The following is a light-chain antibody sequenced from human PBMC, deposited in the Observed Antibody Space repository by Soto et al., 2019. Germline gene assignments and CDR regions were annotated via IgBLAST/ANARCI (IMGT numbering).Light chain of an antibody. J-gene: IGLJ2*01. CDR2: EVS. V-gene: IGLV2-14*01. CDR1: SSDVGGYNY. Sequence: QSALTQPASVSGSRGQSITISCTGTSSDVGGYNYVSWYQQHPGKAPKLMIYEVSNRPSGVSNRFSGSKSGNTASLTISGLQAEDEADYYCSSYTSSSTVVFGGGPQLTVL. CDR3: SSYTSSSTVV.